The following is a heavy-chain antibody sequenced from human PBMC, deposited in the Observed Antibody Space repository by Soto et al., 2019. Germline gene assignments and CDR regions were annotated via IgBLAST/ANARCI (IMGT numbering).Heavy chain of an antibody. CDR3: AKDRTSYDNSGYYY. CDR2: ISGSGGST. CDR1: GFTFSIYT. Sequence: EVQLLESGGGLVQAGGSLRLSCAASGFTFSIYTRSWVRQAPGKGLEGGSAISGSGGSTYYADSVKGRFTISSDNSKNTLYLQMNSLRAEDTALYYCAKDRTSYDNSGYYYWGQGTLVTVSS. J-gene: IGHJ4*02. V-gene: IGHV3-23*01. D-gene: IGHD3-22*01.